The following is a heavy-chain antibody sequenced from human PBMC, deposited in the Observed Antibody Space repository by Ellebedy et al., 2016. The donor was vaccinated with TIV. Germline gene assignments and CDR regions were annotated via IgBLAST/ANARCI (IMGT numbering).Heavy chain of an antibody. CDR2: LSYDGSKK. CDR3: AKGSRGYLYYYMDV. V-gene: IGHV3-30*18. D-gene: IGHD3-22*01. CDR1: GFTFSSYG. J-gene: IGHJ6*03. Sequence: GGSLRLXCAASGFTFSSYGMYWFRQAPCKAPEWVAVLSYDGSKKYYADSVVGRFTISRDNSKNTLFLQMSSLRGEDTADYYCAKGSRGYLYYYMDVWGKGTTVIVSS.